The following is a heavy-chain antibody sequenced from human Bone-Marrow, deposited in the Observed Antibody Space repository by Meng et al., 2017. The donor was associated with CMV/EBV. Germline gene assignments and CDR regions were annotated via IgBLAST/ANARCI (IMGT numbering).Heavy chain of an antibody. CDR1: GFTFSSYS. V-gene: IGHV3-21*01. J-gene: IGHJ4*02. CDR2: ISSSSYI. D-gene: IGHD3-10*01. CDR3: ARGALLWFGEFYYFDC. Sequence: GESLKISCAASGFTFSSYSMNWVRQAPGKGLEWVSSISSSSYIYYADSVKGRFTISRDNAKNSLYLQMNSLRAEDTAAYYCARGALLWFGEFYYFDCWGQGTLVTVSS.